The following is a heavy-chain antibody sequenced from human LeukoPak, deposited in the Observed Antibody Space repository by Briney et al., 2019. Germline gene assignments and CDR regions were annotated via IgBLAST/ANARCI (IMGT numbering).Heavy chain of an antibody. CDR2: ISAYNGNT. Sequence: ASVKVSCKASGYTFTSYGISWVRQAPGQGLEWMGWISAYNGNTNYAQKLQGRVTMTTDTSTSTAYMELRSLRSDDTAVYYCARDLGDVVPAAIDFDYWGQGTLVTVSS. CDR1: GYTFTSYG. J-gene: IGHJ4*02. D-gene: IGHD2-2*01. CDR3: ARDLGDVVPAAIDFDY. V-gene: IGHV1-18*01.